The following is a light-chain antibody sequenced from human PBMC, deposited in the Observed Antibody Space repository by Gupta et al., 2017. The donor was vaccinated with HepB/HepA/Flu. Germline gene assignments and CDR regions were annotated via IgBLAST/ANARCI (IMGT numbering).Light chain of an antibody. CDR1: HSVTRSY. CDR3: QQYSSSGIT. CDR2: GTS. J-gene: IGKJ5*01. Sequence: EIVLTQSPGTLSLSPGERVTLSCRASHSVTRSYLGWYQQIPGQAPSLLIYGTSNRATGIPDRFSGSGSGTDFTLTINRLEPEDFAVYYCQQYSSSGITFGQGTRLEIK. V-gene: IGKV3-20*01.